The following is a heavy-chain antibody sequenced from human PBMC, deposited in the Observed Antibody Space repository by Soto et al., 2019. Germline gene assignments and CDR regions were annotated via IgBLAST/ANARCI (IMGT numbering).Heavy chain of an antibody. Sequence: QLQLQESGPGLVKPSETLSLTCTVSGGSISSSSYYWGWIRQPPGKGLEWIGSIYYSGSTYYNPSLKSRVTISVDTSKNQFSLKLSSVTAADTAVYYCARLETGYSSGWFKGYFDYWGQGTLVTVSS. CDR2: IYYSGST. CDR3: ARLETGYSSGWFKGYFDY. V-gene: IGHV4-39*01. CDR1: GGSISSSSYY. J-gene: IGHJ4*02. D-gene: IGHD6-19*01.